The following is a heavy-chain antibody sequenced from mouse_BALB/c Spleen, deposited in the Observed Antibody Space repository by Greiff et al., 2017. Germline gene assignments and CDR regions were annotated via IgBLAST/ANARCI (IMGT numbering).Heavy chain of an antibody. Sequence: QVQLQQPGAELVKPGASVKLSCKASGYTFTSYWMPWVKQRPGQGLEWIGEINPSNGRTNYNEKFKSKATLTVDKSSSTAYMQLSSLTSEDSAVYYCARDYGSSYFAYWGQGTLVTVSA. CDR3: ARDYGSSYFAY. J-gene: IGHJ3*01. CDR2: INPSNGRT. CDR1: GYTFTSYW. D-gene: IGHD1-1*01. V-gene: IGHV1S81*02.